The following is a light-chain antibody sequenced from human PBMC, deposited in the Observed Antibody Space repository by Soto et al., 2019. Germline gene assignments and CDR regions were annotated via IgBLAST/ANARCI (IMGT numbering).Light chain of an antibody. CDR1: QSLVHDDGNTY. V-gene: IGKV2-24*01. J-gene: IGKJ2*01. CDR3: MQATHYHPYT. CDR2: KVS. Sequence: DVVLTQTPLSSPVTLGQPASISCRSSQSLVHDDGNTYLSWLQQRPGQPPRLLLYKVSNRFSGVQDRFSGSGAGKDFTLKISMVEAEDVGIYYCMQATHYHPYTFGQGTKLEIK.